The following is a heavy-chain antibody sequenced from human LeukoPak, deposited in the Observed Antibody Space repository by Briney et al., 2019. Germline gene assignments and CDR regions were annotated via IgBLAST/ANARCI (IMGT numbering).Heavy chain of an antibody. D-gene: IGHD3-22*01. CDR3: ARGEGSDYYDSLDY. V-gene: IGHV4-34*01. Sequence: PSETLSLTCTVSGGSISSYYCSWIRQPPGKGLEWIGEINHSGSTNYNPSLKSRVTISVDTSKNQFSLKLSSVTAADTAVYYCARGEGSDYYDSLDYWGQGTLVTVSS. J-gene: IGHJ4*02. CDR1: GGSISSYY. CDR2: INHSGST.